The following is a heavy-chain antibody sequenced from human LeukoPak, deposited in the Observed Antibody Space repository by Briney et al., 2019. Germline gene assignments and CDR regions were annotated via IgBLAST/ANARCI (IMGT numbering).Heavy chain of an antibody. CDR1: GGSISSGDYY. V-gene: IGHV4-30-4*08. CDR2: SYCGGST. J-gene: IGHJ4*02. CDR3: ARERNRVAAAGLLVPLFDY. Sequence: PSGTLSLTCTVSGGSISSGDYYWSWIRQPPGKGLEWIVYSYCGGSTYYNPTLKSRVTISVDTSKNQISLKLSSVTAADTAVYYGARERNRVAAAGLLVPLFDYWGQGTLVTVSS. D-gene: IGHD6-13*01.